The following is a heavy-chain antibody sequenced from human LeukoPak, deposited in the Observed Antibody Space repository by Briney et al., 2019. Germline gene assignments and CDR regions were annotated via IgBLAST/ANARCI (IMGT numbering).Heavy chain of an antibody. CDR2: IYYSGSI. V-gene: IGHV4-59*12. Sequence: SETLSLICTVSGASISSYYWSWVRQPPGKGLEWIGDIYYSGSIKYNPSLKSRVTMSVDTSKNQFSLKLSSVTAADTAVYYCARGRGRGTKPYYYYYGMDVWGQGTTVTVSS. J-gene: IGHJ6*02. CDR3: ARGRGRGTKPYYYYYGMDV. D-gene: IGHD1-7*01. CDR1: GASISSYY.